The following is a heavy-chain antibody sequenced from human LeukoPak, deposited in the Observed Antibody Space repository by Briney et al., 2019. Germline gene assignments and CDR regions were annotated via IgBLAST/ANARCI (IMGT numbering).Heavy chain of an antibody. D-gene: IGHD3-22*01. CDR3: ARGPYYDSSGHLGY. V-gene: IGHV1-18*01. CDR1: GYTFTSYG. CDR2: ISAYNGNT. J-gene: IGHJ4*02. Sequence: GASVKVSCKASGYTFTSYGISWVRQAPGQGLEWMGWISAYNGNTNYAQKLQGRVTMTTDTSTSTAYMELRSLRSDDTAVYYCARGPYYDSSGHLGYWGQGTLVTVSS.